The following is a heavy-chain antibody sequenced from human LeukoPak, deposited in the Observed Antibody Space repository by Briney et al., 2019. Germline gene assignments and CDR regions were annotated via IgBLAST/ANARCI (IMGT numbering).Heavy chain of an antibody. J-gene: IGHJ4*02. V-gene: IGHV3-33*03. Sequence: GSLRLSCAASGFTFSSYGMHWVRQAPGKGLEWVAVIWYDGSNKYYADSVKGRFTISRDNAKNSLYLQMNSLRAEDTAVYYCASGYSSGPVYWGQGNLVTVSS. D-gene: IGHD6-19*01. CDR3: ASGYSSGPVY. CDR2: IWYDGSNK. CDR1: GFTFSSYG.